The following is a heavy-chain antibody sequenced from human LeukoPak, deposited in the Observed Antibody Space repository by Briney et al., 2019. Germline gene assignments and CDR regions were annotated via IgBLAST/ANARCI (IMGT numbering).Heavy chain of an antibody. V-gene: IGHV4-59*01. D-gene: IGHD2-15*01. Sequence: SETLSLTCTVSGCSISSYYWSWIRQPPGKGLEWIGYIYYSGSTKYNPSLKSRVTISVDTSKNQFSLKLSSVTAADTAVYYCARGGSHCSGGSCYSLDWFDPWGQGTLVTVSS. CDR2: IYYSGST. CDR3: ARGGSHCSGGSCYSLDWFDP. J-gene: IGHJ5*02. CDR1: GCSISSYY.